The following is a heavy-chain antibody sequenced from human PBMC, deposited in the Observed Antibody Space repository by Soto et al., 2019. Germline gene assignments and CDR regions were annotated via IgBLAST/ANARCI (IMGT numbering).Heavy chain of an antibody. CDR2: MNPNSGNT. D-gene: IGHD3-3*01. CDR1: GYTFTSYD. V-gene: IGHV1-8*01. J-gene: IGHJ4*02. CDR3: ATRAGYDFWSGYSPHYYFDY. Sequence: ASVKVSCKASGYTFTSYDINWVRQATGQGLEWMGWMNPNSGNTGYAQKFQGRVTMTRNTSISTAYMELSSLRSEDTAVYYCATRAGYDFWSGYSPHYYFDYWGQGTLVTVS.